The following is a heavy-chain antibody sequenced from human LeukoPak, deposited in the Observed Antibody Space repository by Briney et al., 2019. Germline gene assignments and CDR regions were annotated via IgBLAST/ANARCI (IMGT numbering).Heavy chain of an antibody. CDR1: RLTFSSYA. V-gene: IGHV3-30-3*01. CDR2: ISYDGSNK. D-gene: IGHD2-21*01. Sequence: GRSLRLSCAASRLTFSSYAMHWVRQAPGKGLEWVAVISYDGSNKYYADSVKGRFTISRDNSKDTLYLQMNSPRAEDTAVYYCAREMVVIAQFDYWGQGTLVTVSS. J-gene: IGHJ4*02. CDR3: AREMVVIAQFDY.